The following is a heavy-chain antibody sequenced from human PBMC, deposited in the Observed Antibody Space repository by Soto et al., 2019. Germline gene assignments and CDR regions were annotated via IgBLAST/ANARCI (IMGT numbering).Heavy chain of an antibody. J-gene: IGHJ6*02. CDR2: INPSGGST. D-gene: IGHD1-26*01. CDR3: SRDNRTSFYYYYGMDV. Sequence: QVQLVQSGAEVKKPGASVKVSCKAYGYTFTSYYMHWGRQAPGQGFVWMGIINPSGGSTSYAQKFQGRVTITRDTSTSTVYMELSSLRSEDTAVYYCSRDNRTSFYYYYGMDVWGQGTTGTVSS. CDR1: GYTFTSYY. V-gene: IGHV1-46*01.